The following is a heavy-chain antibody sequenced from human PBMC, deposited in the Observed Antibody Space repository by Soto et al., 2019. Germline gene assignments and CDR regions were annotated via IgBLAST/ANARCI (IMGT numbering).Heavy chain of an antibody. CDR3: AGDPGDGSGSYTPNGWFDP. CDR2: IYYRGST. D-gene: IGHD3-10*01. V-gene: IGHV4-31*03. Sequence: PSETLSLTCTVSGGSISSSGYYWSWIRQHPGKGLEWIGYIYYRGSTYYNPSLKSRVTISVDTSKNQFSLKLSSVTAADTAVYYCAGDPGDGSGSYTPNGWFDPWGQGTLVTVSS. J-gene: IGHJ5*02. CDR1: GGSISSSGYY.